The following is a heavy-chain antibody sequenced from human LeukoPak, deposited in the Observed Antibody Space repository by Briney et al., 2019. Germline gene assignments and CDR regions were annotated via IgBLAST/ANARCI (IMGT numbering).Heavy chain of an antibody. V-gene: IGHV3-74*01. J-gene: IGHJ4*02. CDR1: GFTFSSYW. Sequence: GGSLRLSCAASGFTFSSYWMHWVRQVPGKGLVWVSRIRSDGSSTSYADSVKGRFTISRDNTKNTLYLQMSSLRVDDTAVYYCAKDDYNRHWGQGTLVTVSS. CDR2: IRSDGSST. CDR3: AKDDYNRH. D-gene: IGHD5-24*01.